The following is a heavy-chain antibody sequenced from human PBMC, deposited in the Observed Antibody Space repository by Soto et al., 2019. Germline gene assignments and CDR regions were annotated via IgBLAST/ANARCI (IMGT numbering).Heavy chain of an antibody. CDR1: GFTFSSYA. Sequence: GESLKISCAASGFTFSSYAMSWVRQAPGKGLEWVSAISGSGGSTYYADSVKGRFTISRDNSKNTLYLQMNSLRAEDTAVYYCAKNAPGHNWFDPWGQGTLVTVSS. CDR2: ISGSGGST. V-gene: IGHV3-23*01. J-gene: IGHJ5*02. D-gene: IGHD3-10*01. CDR3: AKNAPGHNWFDP.